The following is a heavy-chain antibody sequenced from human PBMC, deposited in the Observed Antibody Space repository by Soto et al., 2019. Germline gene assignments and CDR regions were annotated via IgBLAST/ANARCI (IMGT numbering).Heavy chain of an antibody. CDR3: ARDTGDGTFDF. CDR1: GYTFSSYA. CDR2: TNAGYGNT. D-gene: IGHD7-27*01. V-gene: IGHV1-3*01. J-gene: IGHJ4*02. Sequence: QVHLVQSGAEVRKPGASVKVSCKASGYTFSSYAMHWVRQAPGQRLEWMGWTNAGYGNTKSSQKFQDRVTISRDTSASTAYMELTILRSEDTAVYYCARDTGDGTFDFWGQGTLVTVSS.